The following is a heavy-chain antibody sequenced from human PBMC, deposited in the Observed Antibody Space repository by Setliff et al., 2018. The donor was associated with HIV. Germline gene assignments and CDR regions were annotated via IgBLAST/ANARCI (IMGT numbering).Heavy chain of an antibody. J-gene: IGHJ4*02. Sequence: SETLSLTCAVYGGSFSGYYWSWIRQPPGKGLEWIGEINHSGSTNYNPSLKSRVTISVDTSKNQFSLKLSSVTAADTAVYYCARPRRYSSGGYGYWGQGTLVTVSS. CDR2: INHSGST. CDR3: ARPRRYSSGGYGY. V-gene: IGHV4-34*01. CDR1: GGSFSGYY. D-gene: IGHD6-19*01.